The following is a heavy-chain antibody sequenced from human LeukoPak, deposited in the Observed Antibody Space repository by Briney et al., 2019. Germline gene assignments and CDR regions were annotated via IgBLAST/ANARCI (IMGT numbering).Heavy chain of an antibody. J-gene: IGHJ6*03. V-gene: IGHV4-59*01. CDR2: IYYSGAT. Sequence: SETLSLTCTVSGGSISSYYWSWIRQPPGKGLEWIGYIYYSGATSYNPSLKSRLTISIDTSNNQFSLKLSSVTAADTALYYCARGDIVVVPPVAGLYFFMDVWGKGTTVTISS. CDR1: GGSISSYY. D-gene: IGHD2-2*01. CDR3: ARGDIVVVPPVAGLYFFMDV.